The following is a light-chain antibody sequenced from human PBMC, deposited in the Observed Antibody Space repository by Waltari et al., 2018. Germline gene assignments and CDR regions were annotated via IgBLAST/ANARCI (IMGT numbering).Light chain of an antibody. CDR2: DVT. CDR3: SSYRKSSTAGGV. CDR1: SSDVGGYNY. Sequence: SVSGSPGQSITISCTGTSSDVGGYNYVSWYQQHPGKAPKLMIYDVTNRASGVSSRFTGSKSGNTASLTISGLQTDDEADYYCSSYRKSSTAGGVFGTGTKVTVL. J-gene: IGLJ1*01. V-gene: IGLV2-14*03.